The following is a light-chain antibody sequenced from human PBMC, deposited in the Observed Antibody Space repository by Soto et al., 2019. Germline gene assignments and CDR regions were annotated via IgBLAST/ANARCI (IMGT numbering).Light chain of an antibody. J-gene: IGLJ1*01. CDR1: SSDVGGYNY. CDR2: EVS. CDR3: SSYTSGSTCV. Sequence: QSVLTQPASVSGYPGQSITISCTGTSSDVGGYNYVSWYQQHPGKAPKVMIYEVSNRPSGVSNRFSGSKSGNTASLTISGLQAEDEADHYCSSYTSGSTCVFGTGTRSPS. V-gene: IGLV2-14*01.